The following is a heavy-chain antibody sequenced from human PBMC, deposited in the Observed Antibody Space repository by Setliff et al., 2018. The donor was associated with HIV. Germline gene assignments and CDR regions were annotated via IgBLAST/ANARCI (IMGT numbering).Heavy chain of an antibody. CDR3: ARTSIRSGWGRNNWFDT. CDR2: IYYSGST. Sequence: PSETLSLTCTVSGGSVSSYYWSWIRQPPGKGLEWIGYIYYSGSTNYNPSLKSRVTISVDTSKNQFSLKLSSLTAADTAVYYCARTSIRSGWGRNNWFDTWGQGTLVTVSS. V-gene: IGHV4-59*08. CDR1: GGSVSSYY. D-gene: IGHD6-19*01. J-gene: IGHJ5*02.